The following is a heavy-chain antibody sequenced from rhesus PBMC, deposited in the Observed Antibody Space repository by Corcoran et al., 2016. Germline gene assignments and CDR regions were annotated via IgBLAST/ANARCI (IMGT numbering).Heavy chain of an antibody. CDR1: GGSISDNYR. D-gene: IGHD3-3*01. CDR3: ARDWGMWTGYSLDS. Sequence: QVQLQESGPGVVKPSETLSLTCAVSGGSISDNYRWSWIRQPPGKGMEWIGFIYGSGTSTKYNPYCNSRVTISKDTSKNQFSLNLISVTAADTAVYYCARDWGMWTGYSLDSWGQGVVVTVSS. V-gene: IGHV4S10*01. J-gene: IGHJ6*01. CDR2: IYGSGTST.